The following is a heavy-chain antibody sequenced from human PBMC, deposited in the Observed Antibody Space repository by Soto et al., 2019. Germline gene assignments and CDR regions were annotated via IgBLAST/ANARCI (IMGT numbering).Heavy chain of an antibody. D-gene: IGHD3-16*01. V-gene: IGHV3-30-3*01. CDR2: ISYDGRNE. Sequence: QVQLVESGGGVVQSGRSLRLSCSASGFTFSSYAMHWVRQAPDKGLEWVAVISYDGRNEFYAESVKGRFTLSRDSSKNTLYLQMNSRGVEDTAIYYCARVLGGPWTIGGAKHYYGMDVWGQGTTVTVSS. CDR1: GFTFSSYA. J-gene: IGHJ6*02. CDR3: ARVLGGPWTIGGAKHYYGMDV.